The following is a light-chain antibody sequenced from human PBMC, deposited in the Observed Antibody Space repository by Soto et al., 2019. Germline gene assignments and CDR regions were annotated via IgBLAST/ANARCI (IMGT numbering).Light chain of an antibody. V-gene: IGLV2-11*01. CDR3: CSYSAGDSFK. J-gene: IGLJ2*01. Sequence: QSALTQPRSVSGSPGQSVTISCTGTSSDVGAYNYVSWHQQHPGKAPQLVIYDVTQRPSGVPDRFSASKSGITASLTISGLQAEDEADYYCCSYSAGDSFKFGGGTKLTVL. CDR2: DVT. CDR1: SSDVGAYNY.